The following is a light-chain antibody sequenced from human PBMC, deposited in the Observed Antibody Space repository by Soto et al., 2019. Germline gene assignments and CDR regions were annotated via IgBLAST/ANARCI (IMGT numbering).Light chain of an antibody. CDR3: QQYNNWPRT. J-gene: IGKJ2*01. CDR2: GAS. V-gene: IGKV3D-15*01. CDR1: QSVSSD. Sequence: ERVMTQSPATLSVSPGERATLSCRASQSVSSDLAWYQQKPGQAPRLLIYGASTRATGIPARFSGSGSGTEFTLTISSLQSEDFPGYYCQQYNNWPRTFGEGTKLEIK.